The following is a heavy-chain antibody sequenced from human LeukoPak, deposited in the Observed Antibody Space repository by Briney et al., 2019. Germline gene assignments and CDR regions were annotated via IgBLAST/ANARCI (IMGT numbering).Heavy chain of an antibody. J-gene: IGHJ4*02. CDR2: ISGSGGST. CDR3: AKARYSSSWWVVDY. CDR1: GFTFSSYA. D-gene: IGHD6-6*01. Sequence: GGSLRLSCAASGFTFSSYAMSWVRQAPGKGLEWVSAISGSGGSTYYADSAKGRFTISRDNSKNTVYLQMNSLRAEDTAVHYCAKARYSSSWWVVDYWGQGTLVTVSS. V-gene: IGHV3-23*01.